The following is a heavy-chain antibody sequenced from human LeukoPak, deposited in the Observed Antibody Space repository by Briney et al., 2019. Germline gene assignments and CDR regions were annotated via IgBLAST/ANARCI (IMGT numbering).Heavy chain of an antibody. J-gene: IGHJ4*02. CDR3: ARDLGYCSGGSCY. V-gene: IGHV1-2*06. CDR1: GYTFTGYY. Sequence: ASVKVSCKASGYTFTGYYMHWVRQAPGQGLEWMGRINPNSGGTNYAQKFQGRVTMTRDTSISKAYMELSRLRSDDTAVYYCARDLGYCSGGSCYWGQGTLVTVSS. CDR2: INPNSGGT. D-gene: IGHD2-15*01.